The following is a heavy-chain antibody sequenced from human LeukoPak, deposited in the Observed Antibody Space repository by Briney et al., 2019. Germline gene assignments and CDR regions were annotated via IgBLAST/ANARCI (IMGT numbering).Heavy chain of an antibody. Sequence: SETRSLTCAVNGGSFSGYYWSWIRQPPGKGLKWSGEINHSGSTKYNPSLKSRVTISVDTSKNQFSLKLSSVTAADTAVYYCASPLGYNGRSDAFDIWGQGTMVTVSS. CDR1: GGSFSGYY. J-gene: IGHJ3*02. D-gene: IGHD1-26*01. V-gene: IGHV4-34*01. CDR3: ASPLGYNGRSDAFDI. CDR2: INHSGST.